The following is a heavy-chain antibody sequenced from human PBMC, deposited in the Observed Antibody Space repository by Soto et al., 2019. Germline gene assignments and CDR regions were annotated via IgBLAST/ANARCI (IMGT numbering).Heavy chain of an antibody. CDR3: ARVLRGVVNWFDP. CDR1: GDTFTNFG. CDR2: IATYNSNK. D-gene: IGHD3-10*01. V-gene: IGHV1-18*01. J-gene: IGHJ5*02. Sequence: GASVKVSCKTSGDTFTNFGLSWVRQAPGQGLEWMGWIATYNSNKNYAQKFQGRLTLTTDTSTSTGYMELKSLEYDDTAVYYCARVLRGVVNWFDPWGQGTLVTGSS.